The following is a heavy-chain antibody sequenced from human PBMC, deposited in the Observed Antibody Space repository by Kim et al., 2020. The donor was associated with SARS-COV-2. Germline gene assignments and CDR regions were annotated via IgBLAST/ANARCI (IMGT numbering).Heavy chain of an antibody. CDR3: ARVISSGWINY. D-gene: IGHD6-19*01. CDR1: GYSISSGYY. V-gene: IGHV4-38-2*02. J-gene: IGHJ4*02. CDR2: IYHSGST. Sequence: SETLSLTCTVSGYSISSGYYWGWIRQPPGKGLEWIGSIYHSGSTYYNPSLKSRVTISVDTSKNQFSLKLSSVTAADTAVYYCARVISSGWINYWGQGTLV.